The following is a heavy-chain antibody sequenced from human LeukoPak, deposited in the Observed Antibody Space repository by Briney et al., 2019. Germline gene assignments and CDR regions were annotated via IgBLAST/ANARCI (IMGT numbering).Heavy chain of an antibody. V-gene: IGHV5-51*01. D-gene: IGHD3-22*01. Sequence: GDSLKISCKGSGYSFTNYWIGWVRQMPGKGLEWMGIIFPGDSDTRYSPSFQGQVTISADKSVSTAYLQWSSLKASDTAMYYCARPSNYYDSSGISFQHWGQGTLVTVSS. CDR1: GYSFTNYW. CDR2: IFPGDSDT. J-gene: IGHJ1*01. CDR3: ARPSNYYDSSGISFQH.